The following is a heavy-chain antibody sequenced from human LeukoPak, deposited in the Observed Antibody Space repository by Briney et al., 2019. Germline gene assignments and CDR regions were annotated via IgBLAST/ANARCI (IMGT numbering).Heavy chain of an antibody. V-gene: IGHV3-48*01. D-gene: IGHD1-1*01. CDR3: ARGPSSQLRADY. CDR2: ISSSATTI. CDR1: GLIFSSYS. J-gene: IGHJ4*02. Sequence: GGSLRLSCAASGLIFSSYSMNWVRQAPGKGLQWVSYISSSATTIYYADSVKGRFTVSRDNAKNSLYLQMNSLTAEDTAIYYCARGPSSQLRADYWGQGTLVTVSS.